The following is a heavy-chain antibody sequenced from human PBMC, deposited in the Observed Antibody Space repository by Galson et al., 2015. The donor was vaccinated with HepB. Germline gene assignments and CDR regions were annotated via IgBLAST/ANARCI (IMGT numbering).Heavy chain of an antibody. J-gene: IGHJ6*02. CDR3: ARDGPRVGYYYYGMDV. CDR2: ISYDGSNK. D-gene: IGHD4-23*01. Sequence: SLRLSCAASGFTFSSYAMHWVRQAPGKGLEWVAVISYDGSNKYYADSVKGRFTISRDNSKNTLYLQMNSLRAEDTAVYYCARDGPRVGYYYYGMDVWGQGTTVTVSS. CDR1: GFTFSSYA. V-gene: IGHV3-30*04.